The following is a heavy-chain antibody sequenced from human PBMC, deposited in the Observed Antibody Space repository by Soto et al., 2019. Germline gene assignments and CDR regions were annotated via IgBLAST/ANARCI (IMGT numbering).Heavy chain of an antibody. CDR2: IYYSGRT. CDR1: GGSISSYY. V-gene: IGHV4-59*08. J-gene: IGHJ4*02. CDR3: ARQDYSIGYDY. Sequence: PSETLSLTCTVSGGSISSYYWSWIRQPPGKGLERIGYIYYSGRTNYNPSLKSRVTISVDTSKNQFSLKLSSVTAADTAVYYCARQDYSIGYDYWGQGTLVTVSS. D-gene: IGHD6-19*01.